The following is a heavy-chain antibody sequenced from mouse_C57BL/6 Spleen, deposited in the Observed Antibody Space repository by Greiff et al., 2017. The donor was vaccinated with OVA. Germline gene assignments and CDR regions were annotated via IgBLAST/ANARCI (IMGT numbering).Heavy chain of an antibody. Sequence: EVQVVESGGGLVKPGGSLKLSCAASGFTFSSYTMPWVRQTPEKRLEWVATISGGGGNTYYPDSVKGRFTISRDNAKNTLYLQMSSLRSEDTAVYYCARRGSNDVDWYFDFWGKGTTVTVSS. CDR1: GFTFSSYT. V-gene: IGHV5-9*04. CDR3: ARRGSNDVDWYFDF. CDR2: ISGGGGNT. J-gene: IGHJ1*03. D-gene: IGHD1-1*01.